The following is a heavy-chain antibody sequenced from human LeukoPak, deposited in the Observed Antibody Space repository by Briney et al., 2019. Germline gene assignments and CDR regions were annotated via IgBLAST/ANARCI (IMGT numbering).Heavy chain of an antibody. Sequence: GGSLRLSCAGSGFTFGSYSMNWVRQAPEKGLDWVSSIRGDSSHIYYADSVKGRFTISRDNAKNSLYLQMDSLRAEDTAVYYCVRVGSAWSSEYWGQGTLVTVSS. CDR1: GFTFGSYS. V-gene: IGHV3-21*06. D-gene: IGHD6-19*01. CDR3: VRVGSAWSSEY. J-gene: IGHJ4*02. CDR2: IRGDSSHI.